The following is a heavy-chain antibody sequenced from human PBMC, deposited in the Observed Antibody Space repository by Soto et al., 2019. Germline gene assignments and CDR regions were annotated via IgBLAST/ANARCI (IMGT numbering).Heavy chain of an antibody. Sequence: QITLNESGPTQVKPRQTLTLTCTFSGFSLTTSGVGVGWIRQSPGKAPEWLALIYWDDDKRYSPSLKSRLTITKDTSKNQVVLKMADLDPADRASYYFAHRVLRTVFGVVTTTAIYFDSWGQGTRVAVSS. CDR1: GFSLTTSGVG. CDR3: AHRVLRTVFGVVTTTAIYFDS. V-gene: IGHV2-5*02. CDR2: IYWDDDK. D-gene: IGHD3-3*01. J-gene: IGHJ4*02.